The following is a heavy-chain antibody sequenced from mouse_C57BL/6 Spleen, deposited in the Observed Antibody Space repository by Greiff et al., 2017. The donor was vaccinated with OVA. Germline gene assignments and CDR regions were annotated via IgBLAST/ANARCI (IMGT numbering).Heavy chain of an antibody. J-gene: IGHJ2*01. CDR1: GYSITSGYY. D-gene: IGHD1-1*01. Sequence: EVQLKESGPGLVKPSQSLSLTCSVTGYSITSGYYWNWIRQFPGNKLEWMGYISYDGSNNYNPSLKNRISITRDTSKNQFFLKLNSVTTEDTATYYCARRGTVVFDYWGQGTTLTVSS. CDR3: ARRGTVVFDY. V-gene: IGHV3-6*01. CDR2: ISYDGSN.